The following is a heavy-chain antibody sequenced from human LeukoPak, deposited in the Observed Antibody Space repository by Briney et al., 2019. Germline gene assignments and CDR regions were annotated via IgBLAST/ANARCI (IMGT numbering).Heavy chain of an antibody. CDR1: GFTFSDYY. CDR3: ARGGRRGIVATIRSYYYYMDV. D-gene: IGHD5-12*01. CDR2: ISSSGSTI. V-gene: IGHV3-11*04. J-gene: IGHJ6*03. Sequence: GGSLRLSCAASGFTFSDYYMSWIRQAPGKGLEWVSYISSSGSTIYYADSVKGRFTISRDNAKNSLYLQMNSLRAEDTAVYYCARGGRRGIVATIRSYYYYMDVWGKGTTVTVSS.